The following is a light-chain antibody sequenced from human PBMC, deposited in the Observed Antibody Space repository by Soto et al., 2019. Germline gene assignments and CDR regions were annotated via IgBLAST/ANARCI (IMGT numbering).Light chain of an antibody. CDR3: QQYNSYSIT. CDR2: AAY. Sequence: DIQMTQSPSSLSASVGDRVTITCQASQDISNYLNWYQQKPGKAPKLLIYAAYSLQSGVPSRFSGSGSGTDFTLTISSLQPEDFATYYCQQYNSYSITFGQGTRLEI. CDR1: QDISNY. V-gene: IGKV1-16*01. J-gene: IGKJ5*01.